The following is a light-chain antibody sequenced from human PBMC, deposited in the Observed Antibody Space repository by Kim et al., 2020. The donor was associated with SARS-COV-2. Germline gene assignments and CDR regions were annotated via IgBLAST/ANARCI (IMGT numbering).Light chain of an antibody. Sequence: ASGGDRVTIPCRASQSICTWLAWYQEKPGKAPKLLIYKASSLESGVPSRFSGSGSGTEFTLTISSLQPDDFATYYCQEYSAYLRTFGQGTKVDIK. CDR2: KAS. J-gene: IGKJ1*01. V-gene: IGKV1-5*03. CDR3: QEYSAYLRT. CDR1: QSICTW.